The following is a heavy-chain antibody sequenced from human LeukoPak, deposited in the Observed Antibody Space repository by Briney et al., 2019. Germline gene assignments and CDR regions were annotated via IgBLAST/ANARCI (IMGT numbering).Heavy chain of an antibody. CDR2: INTNTGNP. Sequence: ASVKVSCKASGYTFTGYYMHWVRQAPGQGLEWMGWINTNTGNPTYAQGFTGRFVFSLDTSVSTAYLQISSLKAEDTAVYYCARDSIYYDSSGSDAFDIWGQGTMVTVSS. J-gene: IGHJ3*02. V-gene: IGHV7-4-1*02. D-gene: IGHD3-22*01. CDR3: ARDSIYYDSSGSDAFDI. CDR1: GYTFTGYY.